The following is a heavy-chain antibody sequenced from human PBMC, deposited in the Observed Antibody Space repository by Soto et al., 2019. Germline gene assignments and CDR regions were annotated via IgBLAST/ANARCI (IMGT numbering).Heavy chain of an antibody. J-gene: IGHJ6*02. D-gene: IGHD3-16*01. Sequence: QVQLQESGPGLVKPSETLSLTCTVSGGSVSSGAYSWTWIRQPPGVGLEWIGSIYYTGSTNYNPSLKSRVTVSLDTSKNQFSLNLKSVTGADTAVYYCARARLTFAYGLDVWGQGTTVSVPS. CDR1: GGSVSSGAYS. CDR3: ARARLTFAYGLDV. CDR2: IYYTGST. V-gene: IGHV4-61*08.